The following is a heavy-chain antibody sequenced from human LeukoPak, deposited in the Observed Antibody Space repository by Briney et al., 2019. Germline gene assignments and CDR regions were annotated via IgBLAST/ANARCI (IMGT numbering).Heavy chain of an antibody. Sequence: VASVRVSCKASGYTFTSYGISWVRQAPGQGLEGMGWISAYNGNTNYAQKLQGRVTMTPDTSTSTAYMELRSLRSDDTAVYYCARDAGDIVLMVYASADYYYYGMDVWGQGTTVTVSS. CDR3: ARDAGDIVLMVYASADYYYYGMDV. J-gene: IGHJ6*02. V-gene: IGHV1-18*01. CDR1: GYTFTSYG. CDR2: ISAYNGNT. D-gene: IGHD2-8*01.